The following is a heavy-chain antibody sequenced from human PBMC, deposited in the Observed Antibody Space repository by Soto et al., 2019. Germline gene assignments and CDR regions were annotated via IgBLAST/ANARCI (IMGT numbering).Heavy chain of an antibody. V-gene: IGHV3-33*01. CDR2: IWYDGSNK. Sequence: GGSLRLSCAASGFTFSSYGMHWVRQAPGKGLEWVAVIWYDGSNKYYADSVKGRFTISRDNSKNTLYLQMNSLRAEDTAVYYCARDQGIAAADAYFDYWGQGTLVTVS. CDR1: GFTFSSYG. D-gene: IGHD6-13*01. CDR3: ARDQGIAAADAYFDY. J-gene: IGHJ4*02.